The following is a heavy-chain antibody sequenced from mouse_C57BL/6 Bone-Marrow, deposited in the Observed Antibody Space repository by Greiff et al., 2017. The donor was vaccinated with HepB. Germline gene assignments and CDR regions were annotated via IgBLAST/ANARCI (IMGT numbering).Heavy chain of an antibody. V-gene: IGHV5-4*03. CDR2: ISDGGSYT. Sequence: EVKVVESGGGLVKPGGSLKLSCAASGFTFSSYAMSWVRQTPEKGLEWVATISDGGSYTYYPDNVKGRFTISRDNAKNNLYLQMSHLKSEDTAMYYCARRTLPWFAYWGQGTLVTVSA. CDR1: GFTFSSYA. J-gene: IGHJ3*01. CDR3: ARRTLPWFAY.